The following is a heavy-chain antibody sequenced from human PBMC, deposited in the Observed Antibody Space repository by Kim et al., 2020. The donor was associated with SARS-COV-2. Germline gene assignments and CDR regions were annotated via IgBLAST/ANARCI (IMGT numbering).Heavy chain of an antibody. CDR3: ANGPNFDY. V-gene: IGHV3-30*04. CDR2: ISYDGSNK. J-gene: IGHJ4*02. CDR1: GFTFSSYA. Sequence: GGSLRLSCAASGFTFSSYAMHWVRQAPGKGLEWVAVISYDGSNKYYADSVKGRFTISRDNSKNTLYLQMNSLRAEDTAVYYCANGPNFDYWGQGTLVTVSS.